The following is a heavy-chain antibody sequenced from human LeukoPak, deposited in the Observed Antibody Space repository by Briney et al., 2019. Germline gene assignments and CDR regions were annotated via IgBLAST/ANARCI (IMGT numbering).Heavy chain of an antibody. Sequence: GGSLRLSCVATGFTFKSASMSWVRQAPGKGLEWVAFIGHFAGDIFYADSVKGRFNISRDDAKDSVYLQMNSLRVDDTAVYFCARDPYTGSMFDYWGHGTLVTVSS. D-gene: IGHD1-1*01. CDR3: ARDPYTGSMFDY. V-gene: IGHV3-21*01. CDR2: IGHFAGDI. CDR1: GFTFKSAS. J-gene: IGHJ4*01.